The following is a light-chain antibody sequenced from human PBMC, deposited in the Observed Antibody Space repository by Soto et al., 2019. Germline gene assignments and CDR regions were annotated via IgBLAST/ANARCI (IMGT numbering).Light chain of an antibody. V-gene: IGKV1-5*01. J-gene: IGKJ1*01. CDR1: QAIDSW. CDR3: QQYNSYWT. Sequence: DIQRTQSPSSVSASVGARVTITCRASQAIDSWLAWYQQKPGEAPNILIYDASTLESGVPSRFSGRGSGTEFTLTIRSLKPDDFATDYCQQYNSYWTFGQGTKVDIK. CDR2: DAS.